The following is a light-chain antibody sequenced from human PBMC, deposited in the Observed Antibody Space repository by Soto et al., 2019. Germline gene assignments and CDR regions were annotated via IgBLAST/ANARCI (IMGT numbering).Light chain of an antibody. CDR2: EVT. CDR3: CSYAGIYV. CDR1: SSDVGRYNL. V-gene: IGLV2-23*02. J-gene: IGLJ1*01. Sequence: QSLLTHPASVSCSPGQSITISCTGTSSDVGRYNLASWYQKHPGKAPKLMIYEVTKRPSGVSNRFSGSKSGRTASLTISGLQAEDEGDYYCCSYAGIYVFGTGTKVPVL.